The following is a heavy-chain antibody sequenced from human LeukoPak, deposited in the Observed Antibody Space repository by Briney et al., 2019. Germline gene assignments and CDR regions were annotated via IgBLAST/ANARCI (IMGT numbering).Heavy chain of an antibody. CDR3: ARELVHYDFWSGYYPKYYFDY. Sequence: SETLSLTCAVYGGSFSGYYWSWIRQPPGKGLEWIGEINHSGSTNYNPSLKSRVTISVDTSKNQFSLKLSSVTAADTAVYYCARELVHYDFWSGYYPKYYFDYWGQGTLVTVSS. D-gene: IGHD3-3*01. CDR2: INHSGST. V-gene: IGHV4-34*01. CDR1: GGSFSGYY. J-gene: IGHJ4*02.